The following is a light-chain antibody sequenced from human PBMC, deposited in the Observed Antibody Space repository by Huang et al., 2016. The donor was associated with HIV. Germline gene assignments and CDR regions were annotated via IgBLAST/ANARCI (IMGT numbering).Light chain of an antibody. CDR1: QSVSSN. J-gene: IGKJ1*01. V-gene: IGKV3-15*01. Sequence: EIVMTQSPATLSVSPGERATLSCRASQSVSSNLAWFQQRPGQAPRILIYGASTRATGIPARFSGSGSGTEFTLTISSLQSEDFAVYYCQQCDDWPRTFGQGTKVEI. CDR3: QQCDDWPRT. CDR2: GAS.